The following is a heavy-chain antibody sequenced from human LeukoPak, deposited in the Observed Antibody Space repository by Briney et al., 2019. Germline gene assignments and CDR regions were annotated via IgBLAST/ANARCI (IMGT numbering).Heavy chain of an antibody. V-gene: IGHV1-18*01. Sequence: ASVKVSCKASGYTFTSYGISWVRQAPGQGLEWMGWISAYNGNTNYAQKLQGRVTMTTDTSTSTAYMELRSLRSDDTAVYYCARGPDSSSWWAYFQHWGQGTLVTVSS. CDR2: ISAYNGNT. CDR3: ARGPDSSSWWAYFQH. D-gene: IGHD6-13*01. CDR1: GYTFTSYG. J-gene: IGHJ1*01.